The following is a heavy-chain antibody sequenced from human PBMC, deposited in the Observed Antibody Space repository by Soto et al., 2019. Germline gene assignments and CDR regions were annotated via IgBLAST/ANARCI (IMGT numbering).Heavy chain of an antibody. D-gene: IGHD3-10*01. V-gene: IGHV1-69*01. Sequence: QVQLVQSGAEVKKPGSSVKVFCKTSGVSFNNNGIGWVRQAPGHGLEWMGGVSPPFRTSNYARKFQGRISITADASTGRVNMELSSLTSEDPAQSYCARVLYYGSGSYSPYSMDVWGQGTTVTVSS. J-gene: IGHJ6*02. CDR2: VSPPFRTS. CDR3: ARVLYYGSGSYSPYSMDV. CDR1: GVSFNNNG.